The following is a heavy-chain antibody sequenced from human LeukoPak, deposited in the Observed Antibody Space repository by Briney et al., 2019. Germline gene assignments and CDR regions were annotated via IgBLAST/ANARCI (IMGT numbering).Heavy chain of an antibody. CDR2: TSAYNGNT. CDR1: GYTFTSYG. Sequence: GASVKVSCKASGYTFTSYGISWVRQAPGQGLEWMGWTSAYNGNTNYAQKLQGRVTMTTDTSTSTAYMELRSLRSDDTAVYYCARRLNSGYYYPPDNWFDPWGQGTLVTVSS. CDR3: ARRLNSGYYYPPDNWFDP. D-gene: IGHD3-22*01. J-gene: IGHJ5*02. V-gene: IGHV1-18*01.